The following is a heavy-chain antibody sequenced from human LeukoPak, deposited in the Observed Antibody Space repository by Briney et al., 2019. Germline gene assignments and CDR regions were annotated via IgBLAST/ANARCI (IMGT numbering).Heavy chain of an antibody. CDR1: GFTLSDVW. CDR3: TTWSSEFDY. J-gene: IGHJ4*02. Sequence: GGSLRLSCAASGFTLSDVWMTWVRQPPGKGLECVGFIQSKTDGGTTDSAKSVKGRFTVSKDDSKNTLYLQMNSLRTEDTAVYYCTTWSSEFDYWGQGTLVTVSS. V-gene: IGHV3-15*01. D-gene: IGHD6-6*01. CDR2: IQSKTDGGTT.